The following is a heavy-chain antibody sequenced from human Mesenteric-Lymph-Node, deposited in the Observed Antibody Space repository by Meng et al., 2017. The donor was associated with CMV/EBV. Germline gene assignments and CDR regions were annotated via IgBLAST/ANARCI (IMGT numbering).Heavy chain of an antibody. J-gene: IGHJ6*02. CDR3: ARSMTDSRGYYYYGMDV. D-gene: IGHD2-21*01. V-gene: IGHV4-34*01. CDR1: GGSFSDYY. Sequence: GSLRLSCAVYGGSFSDYYWNWVRQPPGKGLEWLGEINHSGTTNYNPSLKSRVTISVDTSKNQFSLRLSSVTAADTAVYYCARSMTDSRGYYYYGMDVWGQGTTVTVSS. CDR2: INHSGTT.